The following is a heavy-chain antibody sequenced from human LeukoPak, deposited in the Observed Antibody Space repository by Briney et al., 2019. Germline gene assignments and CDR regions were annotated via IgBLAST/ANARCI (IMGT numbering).Heavy chain of an antibody. CDR2: ISSSGSTI. V-gene: IGHV3-48*03. J-gene: IGHJ4*02. CDR1: GFTFSSYE. CDR3: ARDSSDYIQGPTIFDY. D-gene: IGHD4-11*01. Sequence: GGSLRLSCAASGFTFSSYEMNWVRQAPGKGLEWVSYISSSGSTIYYADPVKGRFTISRDNAKNSLYLQMNSLRAEDTAVYYCARDSSDYIQGPTIFDYWDRGTLVTVSS.